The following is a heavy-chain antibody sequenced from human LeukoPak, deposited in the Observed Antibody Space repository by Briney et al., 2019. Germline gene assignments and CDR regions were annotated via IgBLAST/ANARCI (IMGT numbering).Heavy chain of an antibody. V-gene: IGHV3-7*01. CDR2: IKQDGSEK. D-gene: IGHD6-19*01. Sequence: GGSLRLSCAASGFTFSSYWMSWVRQAPGKGLEWVANIKQDGSEKYYVDSLKGRFTISRDNAKNLLYLQMNSLTAEDTAIYYCARSLRVAVAASYWGQGTLVTVSS. CDR3: ARSLRVAVAASY. CDR1: GFTFSSYW. J-gene: IGHJ4*02.